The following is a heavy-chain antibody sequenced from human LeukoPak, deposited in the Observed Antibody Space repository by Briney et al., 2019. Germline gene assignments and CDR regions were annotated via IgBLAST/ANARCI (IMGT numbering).Heavy chain of an antibody. J-gene: IGHJ5*02. CDR3: IRDFRSADL. Sequence: GGSLRLSCVASGSPSGTTWCPGPPNPPGRGRVWVSRIYVDGRTTNYADSVKGRFTISRDNAKNTVYLEMNSLSVEDTATYYCIRDFRSADLWGQGTLVTVTS. V-gene: IGHV3-74*01. CDR2: IYVDGRTT. CDR1: GSPSGTT.